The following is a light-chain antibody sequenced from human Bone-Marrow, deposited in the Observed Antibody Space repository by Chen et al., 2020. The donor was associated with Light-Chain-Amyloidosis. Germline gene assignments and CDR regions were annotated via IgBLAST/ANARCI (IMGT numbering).Light chain of an antibody. CDR3: SSYTITNTLV. CDR2: EVT. J-gene: IGLJ1*01. V-gene: IGLV2-14*01. Sequence: QSALTQPASVSGSPGQSIPIPCTRTSSDVGGDNHVSWYQQHPDKAPKLMIYEVTNRPSWVPDRFSGSKSDNTASLTISGLQTEDEADYFCSSYTITNTLVFGSGTRVTVL. CDR1: SSDVGGDNH.